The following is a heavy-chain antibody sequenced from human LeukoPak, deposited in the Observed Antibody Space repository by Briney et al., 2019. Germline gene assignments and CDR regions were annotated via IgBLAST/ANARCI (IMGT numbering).Heavy chain of an antibody. CDR3: ARGPYSSRCDY. V-gene: IGHV4-59*01. J-gene: IGHJ4*02. CDR1: GGSISSSY. CDR2: IYYSGST. D-gene: IGHD6-13*01. Sequence: SETLSLTCTVSGGSISSSYWSWIRQPPGKGLEWIGYIYYSGSTNYNPSLKSRVTMSVDTSKNQFSLNLSSVTAADTAVYYCARGPYSSRCDYWGQGTVVTVSS.